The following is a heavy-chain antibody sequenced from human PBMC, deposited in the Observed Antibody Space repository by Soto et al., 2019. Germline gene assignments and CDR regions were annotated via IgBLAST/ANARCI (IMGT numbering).Heavy chain of an antibody. J-gene: IGHJ4*02. CDR1: GFTFGNFG. CDR2: ISNDGTDQ. V-gene: IGHV3-30*03. CDR3: ARGCSGGTNCFYFDF. Sequence: QVQLVESGGGVVQPGRSLRLSCAASGFTFGNFGIHWVRQAPGKGLEWVADISNDGTDQYYADSVKGRFTISRDNSKNMLYLQMNSLSAEDTAVYYWARGCSGGTNCFYFDFWGQGILVTVSS. D-gene: IGHD6-13*01.